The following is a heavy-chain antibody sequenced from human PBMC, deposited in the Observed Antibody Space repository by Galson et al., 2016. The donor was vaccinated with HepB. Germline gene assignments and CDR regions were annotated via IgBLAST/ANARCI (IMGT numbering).Heavy chain of an antibody. J-gene: IGHJ3*02. Sequence: SHSLSFAASGFPFSIHGMHSVRQAPGTGLEWVAVVWHAGSKKYYAAAVQVRFTISTDNSKNSVFLVMNSLSAEDTAVYYCARDHPLLWFGERRAFEIWGQGTMVTVSS. CDR3: ARDHPLLWFGERRAFEI. CDR1: GFPFSIHG. CDR2: VWHAGSKK. D-gene: IGHD3-10*01. V-gene: IGHV3-33*01.